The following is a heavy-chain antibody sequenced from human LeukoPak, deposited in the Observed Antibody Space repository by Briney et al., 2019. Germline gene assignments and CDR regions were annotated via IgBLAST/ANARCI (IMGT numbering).Heavy chain of an antibody. V-gene: IGHV4-34*01. D-gene: IGHD3-22*01. Sequence: SETLSLTCAVYGGSFSGYYWSWIRQPPGKGLEWIGEINHSGSTNYNPSLKSRVTISVDTSKNQFSLKLSSVTAADTAVYYCASGNLYYYDSSGYPNWGQGTLVTVSS. CDR2: INHSGST. J-gene: IGHJ4*02. CDR1: GGSFSGYY. CDR3: ASGNLYYYDSSGYPN.